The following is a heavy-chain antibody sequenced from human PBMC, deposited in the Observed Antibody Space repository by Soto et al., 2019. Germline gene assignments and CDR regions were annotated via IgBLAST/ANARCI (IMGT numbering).Heavy chain of an antibody. D-gene: IGHD3-22*01. CDR3: ARAPYYYDSSGYWPDYYYYGMDV. CDR1: GGSISSSSYY. CDR2: IYTSGST. Sequence: KTSETLSLTCTVSGGSISSSSYYWGWIRQPPGKGLEWIGSIYTSGSTNYNPSLKSRVTMSVDTSKNQFSLKLSSVTAADTAVYYCARAPYYYDSSGYWPDYYYYGMDVWGQGTTVTV. V-gene: IGHV4-39*07. J-gene: IGHJ6*02.